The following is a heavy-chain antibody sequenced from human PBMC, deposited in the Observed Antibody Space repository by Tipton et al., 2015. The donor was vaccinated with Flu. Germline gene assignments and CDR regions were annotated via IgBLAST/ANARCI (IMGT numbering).Heavy chain of an antibody. CDR2: IYYSGST. CDR1: GGSIGSSSYY. V-gene: IGHV4-39*01. Sequence: LRLSCTVSGGSIGSSSYYWGWIRQPPGKGLEWIGSIYYSGSTYYNPSLKSRVTISVDTSKNQFSLKLSSVTAADTAVYYCARGLEWLFYMDVWGKGTTVTVSS. CDR3: ARGLEWLFYMDV. J-gene: IGHJ6*03. D-gene: IGHD3-3*01.